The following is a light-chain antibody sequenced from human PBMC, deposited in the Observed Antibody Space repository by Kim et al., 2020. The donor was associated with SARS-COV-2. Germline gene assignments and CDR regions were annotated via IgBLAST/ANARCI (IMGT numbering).Light chain of an antibody. J-gene: IGKJ1*01. V-gene: IGKV1-39*01. Sequence: VGDRDTITCRASQSSSTYLNWYQQKPGKAPKLLIYAASSLQSGVPSRFSGSGSGTDFTLTISSLQPEDFATYYCQQSYSTPRAWTFGQGTKVDIK. CDR3: QQSYSTPRAWT. CDR2: AAS. CDR1: QSSSTY.